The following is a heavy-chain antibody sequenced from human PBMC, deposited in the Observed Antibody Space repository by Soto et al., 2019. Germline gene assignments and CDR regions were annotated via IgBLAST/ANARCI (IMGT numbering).Heavy chain of an antibody. CDR1: GGSISSYY. D-gene: IGHD3-22*01. CDR2: IYYSGST. V-gene: IGHV4-59*01. J-gene: IGHJ4*02. CDR3: ARVGGGYYDSSGYYFGY. Sequence: SETLSLTCTVSGGSISSYYWSWIRQPPGKGLEWIGYIYYSGSTNYNPSLKSRVTISVDTSKNQFPLKLSSVTAADTAVYYCARVGGGYYDSSGYYFGYWGQGTLVTVSS.